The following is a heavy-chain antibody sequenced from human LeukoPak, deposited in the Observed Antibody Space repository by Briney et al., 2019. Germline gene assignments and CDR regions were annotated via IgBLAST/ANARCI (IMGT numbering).Heavy chain of an antibody. CDR1: GFTFADHA. CDR2: ISASGDNT. D-gene: IGHD6-19*01. V-gene: IGHV3-23*01. J-gene: IGHJ4*02. CDR3: ARDVGWGYFDY. Sequence: PGGSLRLSCAASGFTFADHATSWVRQAPGKGLEWVSAISASGDNTYYADSVKGRFTISRDNSKNSLFLQMDSLRADDTAVYYCARDVGWGYFDYWGQGTLATVSS.